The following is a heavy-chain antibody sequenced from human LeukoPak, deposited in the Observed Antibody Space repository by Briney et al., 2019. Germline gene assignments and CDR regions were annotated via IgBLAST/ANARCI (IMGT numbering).Heavy chain of an antibody. J-gene: IGHJ4*02. CDR1: GLTVSTDY. V-gene: IGHV3-66*01. D-gene: IGHD3-10*01. CDR2: IYSSGST. CDR3: ARDARGSGTYTFDY. Sequence: GGSLRLSCAASGLTVSTDYMSWVRQAPGKGLEWVSVIYSSGSTYYADSVKGRFTISRDNSKNTIYLQMNSLRVEDTAVYYYARDARGSGTYTFDYWGQGTLVTVSS.